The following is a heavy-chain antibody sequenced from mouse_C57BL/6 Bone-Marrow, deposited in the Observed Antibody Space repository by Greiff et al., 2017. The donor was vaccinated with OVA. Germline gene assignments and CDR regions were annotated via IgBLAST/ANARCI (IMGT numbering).Heavy chain of an antibody. V-gene: IGHV1-82*01. CDR1: GYAFSSSW. D-gene: IGHD1-1*01. CDR3: ARRYYGSQNFDV. J-gene: IGHJ1*03. Sequence: VHLVESGPELVKPGASVKISCKASGYAFSSSWMNWVKQRPGKGLEWIGRIYPGDGDTNSNGKFKGKATLTADKSSSTAYMQLSSLTSEDSAVYFCARRYYGSQNFDVWGTGTTVTVSS. CDR2: IYPGDGDT.